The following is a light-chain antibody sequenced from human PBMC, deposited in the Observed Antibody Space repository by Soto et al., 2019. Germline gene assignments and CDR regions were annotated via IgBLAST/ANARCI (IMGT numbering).Light chain of an antibody. J-gene: IGLJ2*01. CDR2: ENI. CDR1: SSDVGAYDL. Sequence: QSALTQPASVSGSPGQSITISCIGTSSDVGAYDLVSWYQQHPGTAPRLIIYENIRRPSGIAGRFSGSKSGNTASLTISGLRPEDEANYHCCSYAGNRIFIFGGGTKLTVL. CDR3: CSYAGNRIFI. V-gene: IGLV2-23*01.